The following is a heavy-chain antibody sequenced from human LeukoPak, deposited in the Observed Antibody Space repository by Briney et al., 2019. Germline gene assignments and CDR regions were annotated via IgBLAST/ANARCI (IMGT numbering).Heavy chain of an antibody. CDR3: AREDDWNYEDY. Sequence: GGSLRLSCAASGFTFSNYWMSWVRQAPGKGLEWVANIKQGGSEKNYVNSVKGRFTISRDNAKSSLFLQMNSLRAEDTAIYYCAREDDWNYEDYWGQGTLVTVSS. V-gene: IGHV3-7*01. D-gene: IGHD1-7*01. CDR1: GFTFSNYW. J-gene: IGHJ4*02. CDR2: IKQGGSEK.